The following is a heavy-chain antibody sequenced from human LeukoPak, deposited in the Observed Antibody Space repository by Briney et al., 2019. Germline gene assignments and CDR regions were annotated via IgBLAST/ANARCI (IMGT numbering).Heavy chain of an antibody. Sequence: SETLSLTCAVYGGSFSGYYWSWIRQPPGKGLEWIGEINHSGSTNYNPSLKSRVTISVDTSKNQFSLELSSVTAADTAVYYCARADYGLKYYFDYWGQGTLVTVSS. V-gene: IGHV4-34*01. CDR2: INHSGST. CDR1: GGSFSGYY. D-gene: IGHD4-17*01. CDR3: ARADYGLKYYFDY. J-gene: IGHJ4*02.